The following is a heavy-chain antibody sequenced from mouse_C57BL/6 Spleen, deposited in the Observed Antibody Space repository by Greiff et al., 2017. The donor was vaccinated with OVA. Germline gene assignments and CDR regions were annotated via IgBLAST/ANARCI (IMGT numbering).Heavy chain of an antibody. D-gene: IGHD1-1*01. J-gene: IGHJ1*03. V-gene: IGHV2-6-1*01. CDR3: ARHRDYYGSRYFDV. Sequence: VKLVESGPGLVAPSQSLSITCTVSGFSLTSYGVHWVRQPPGKGLEWLVVIWSDGSTTYNSALKSRLSIRKDNSKSQVFLKMNSLQTDDTAMYYCARHRDYYGSRYFDVWGTGTTVTVSS. CDR1: GFSLTSYG. CDR2: IWSDGST.